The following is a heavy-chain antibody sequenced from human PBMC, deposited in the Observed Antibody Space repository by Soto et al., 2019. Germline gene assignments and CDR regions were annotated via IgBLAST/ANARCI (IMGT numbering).Heavy chain of an antibody. CDR1: GYTFTSYY. D-gene: IGHD3-3*01. V-gene: IGHV1-46*01. J-gene: IGHJ6*02. CDR2: INPSGGST. CDR3: ARESYYDFGSGYYRYGMDV. Sequence: ASVKVSCKASGYTFTSYYMHWVRQAPGQGLEWMGIINPSGGSTSYAQKFQGRVIMTKDTSTSTVYMELSSLRSEDTAVYYCARESYYDFGSGYYRYGMDVWGQGTTVT.